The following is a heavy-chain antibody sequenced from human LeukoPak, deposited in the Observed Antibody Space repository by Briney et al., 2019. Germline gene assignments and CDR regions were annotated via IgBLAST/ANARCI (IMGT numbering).Heavy chain of an antibody. Sequence: PGGSLRLSCAGSGFIVSSNYMSWVRQAAGKGLEWVSVIYGGSRTYYADSVKGRFTISRDNSKNTLYLQMNSLRAEDTAVYYCAKDLRFGEKLIDYWGQGTLVTVSS. V-gene: IGHV3-53*01. CDR1: GFIVSSNY. J-gene: IGHJ4*02. CDR2: IYGGSRT. D-gene: IGHD3-10*01. CDR3: AKDLRFGEKLIDY.